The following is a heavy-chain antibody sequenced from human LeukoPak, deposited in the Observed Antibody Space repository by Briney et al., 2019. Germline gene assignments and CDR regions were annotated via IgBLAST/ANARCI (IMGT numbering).Heavy chain of an antibody. J-gene: IGHJ4*02. CDR3: AKGLNGVSFSFDY. CDR2: ISGDGRTT. Sequence: GGSVRLSCAASGFIYGDFAMHWVRQPRGKGLEWVSLISGDGRTTNYGNSVRGRFTISRNNSKDSLYLQRNGLRTEDTASYYCAKGLNGVSFSFDYWGRGTLVTVSS. V-gene: IGHV3-43*02. D-gene: IGHD2-8*01. CDR1: GFIYGDFA.